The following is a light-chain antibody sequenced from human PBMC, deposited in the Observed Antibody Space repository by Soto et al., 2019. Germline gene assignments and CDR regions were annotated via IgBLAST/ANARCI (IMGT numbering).Light chain of an antibody. Sequence: SVLTQPASVSGSPGQSITISCTGTRSDVGGYNHVSWYQQHPGKAPKLMIYEVSNRPSGVSNRFSGSKSGNTASLTISGLQAEDEADYYCASYTSSSSYVFGTGTKVTVL. J-gene: IGLJ1*01. CDR3: ASYTSSSSYV. CDR2: EVS. CDR1: RSDVGGYNH. V-gene: IGLV2-14*01.